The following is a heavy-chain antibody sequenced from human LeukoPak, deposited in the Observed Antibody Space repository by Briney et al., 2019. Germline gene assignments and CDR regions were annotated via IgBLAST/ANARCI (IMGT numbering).Heavy chain of an antibody. V-gene: IGHV3-23*01. CDR2: ISGSGGST. CDR1: GFTFSSYA. CDR3: ARGGKWELLPYDY. D-gene: IGHD1-26*01. J-gene: IGHJ4*02. Sequence: PGGSLRLSCAASGFTFSSYAMSWVRQAPGKGLEWVSAISGSGGSTYYADSVKGRFTISRDNSKNTLYLQMNSLRAEDTAVYYCARGGKWELLPYDYWGQGTLVTVSS.